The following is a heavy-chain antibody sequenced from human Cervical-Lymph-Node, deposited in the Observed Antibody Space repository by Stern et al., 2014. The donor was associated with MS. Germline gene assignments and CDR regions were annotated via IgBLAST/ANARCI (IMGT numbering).Heavy chain of an antibody. CDR3: ARHFDWLLGAEDYGMDV. CDR2: VIPIFGVT. D-gene: IGHD3-9*01. CDR1: GGTFRSYG. J-gene: IGHJ6*02. Sequence: VQLEESGAEVKQPGSSVNVSCKASGGTFRSYGFSWVRQAPGQGLEWMGGVIPIFGVTNYATKDQGRVTTIADESTNTVYMELSSLRSEDTAVYYCARHFDWLLGAEDYGMDVWGQGATVTVSS. V-gene: IGHV1-69*01.